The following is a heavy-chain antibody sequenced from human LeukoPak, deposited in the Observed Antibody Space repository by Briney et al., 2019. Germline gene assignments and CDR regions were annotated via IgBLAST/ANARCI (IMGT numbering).Heavy chain of an antibody. CDR3: ARDPGVNYYDSSGYSFP. V-gene: IGHV3-53*01. J-gene: IGHJ5*02. CDR1: GFTVSSTY. D-gene: IGHD3-22*01. Sequence: GGSLRLSCAASGFTVSSTYMSWVRQAPGQGLEWVSLLYSSGITFYAESVQGRFTISRDNSKNTLYLQMNSLRAEDTAIYYCARDPGVNYYDSSGYSFPWGQGTLVTVSS. CDR2: LYSSGIT.